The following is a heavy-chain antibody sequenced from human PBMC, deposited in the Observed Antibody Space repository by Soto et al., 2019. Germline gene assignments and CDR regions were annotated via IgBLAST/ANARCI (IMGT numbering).Heavy chain of an antibody. D-gene: IGHD6-6*01. Sequence: ASVKVSCKASGYTFTGYYMHWVRQAPGQGLEWMGWINPNSGGTNYAQKFQGRVTMTRDTSISTAYMELSRLRSDDTAVYYCARASFLEYSSSVFDYWGQGTLVTVSS. CDR2: INPNSGGT. CDR3: ARASFLEYSSSVFDY. J-gene: IGHJ4*02. CDR1: GYTFTGYY. V-gene: IGHV1-2*02.